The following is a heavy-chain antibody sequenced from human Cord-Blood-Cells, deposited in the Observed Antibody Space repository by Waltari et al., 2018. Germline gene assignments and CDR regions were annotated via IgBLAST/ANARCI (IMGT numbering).Heavy chain of an antibody. CDR3: ARGPDTDLSSTSCHRFDP. D-gene: IGHD2-2*01. V-gene: IGHV3-7*01. CDR1: GFTFSSYW. CDR2: IKQDGSEK. J-gene: IGHJ5*02. Sequence: EVQLVESGGGLVQPGGSLRRSCAASGFTFSSYWMSWVRQAPGKGLEWVANIKQDGSEKYYVDSVKGRFTISRDNAKNSLYLQMNSLRAEDTAVYYCARGPDTDLSSTSCHRFDPWGQGTLVTVSS.